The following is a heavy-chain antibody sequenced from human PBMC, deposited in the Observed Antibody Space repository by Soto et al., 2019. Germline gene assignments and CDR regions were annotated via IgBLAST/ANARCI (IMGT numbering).Heavy chain of an antibody. CDR3: AKGRLYDFWSGYYHSYYYYYGMDV. V-gene: IGHV3-23*01. CDR2: VRGNSYGA. CDR1: GFMFENYA. J-gene: IGHJ6*02. D-gene: IGHD3-3*01. Sequence: LRLSCAASGFMFENYAMIWVRQAPGKGLEWVATVRGNSYGAYYADPVRGRFIISRDNSKNTMSLQLNSLRDDDTAIYYCAKGRLYDFWSGYYHSYYYYYGMDVWGQGTTVTVSS.